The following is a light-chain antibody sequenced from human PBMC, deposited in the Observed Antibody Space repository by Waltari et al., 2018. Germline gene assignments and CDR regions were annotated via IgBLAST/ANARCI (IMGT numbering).Light chain of an antibody. Sequence: DIQMTQSPSSLSASVGDRVTITCQASQDISNYLNWFQQKPGKAPNLLIYDAPKLETGVPSRCSGSGSGTDFTFTISSLQPDDFATYYCQQYNDYPYTFGQGTKLEIK. CDR2: DAP. V-gene: IGKV1-33*01. CDR1: QDISNY. J-gene: IGKJ2*01. CDR3: QQYNDYPYT.